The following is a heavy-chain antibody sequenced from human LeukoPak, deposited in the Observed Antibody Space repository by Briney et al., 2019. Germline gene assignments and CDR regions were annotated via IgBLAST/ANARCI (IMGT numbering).Heavy chain of an antibody. CDR3: ARDLAGIVGVTAWFDP. D-gene: IGHD1-26*01. J-gene: IGHJ5*02. CDR2: ISVYNGNT. CDR1: AYTFTSYA. Sequence: ASVKVSCKASAYTFTSYAISWMRQAPGQGLEWMGWISVYNGNTNYAQKFQGGVTMTTDTSTNTVYMELRSLRFDDTAVYYCARDLAGIVGVTAWFDPRGQGTLVTVSS. V-gene: IGHV1-18*01.